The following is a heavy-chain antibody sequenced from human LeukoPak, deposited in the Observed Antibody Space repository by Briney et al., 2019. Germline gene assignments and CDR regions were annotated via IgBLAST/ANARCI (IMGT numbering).Heavy chain of an antibody. CDR1: GFTFDDYA. CDR2: ISWNSGSI. Sequence: PGGSLRLSCAASGFTFDDYAMHWVRQAPGKGLEWVSGISWNSGSIGYADSVKGRFTISRDNAKNSLYLQMNSLRAEDMALYYCAKGGSGYHYNFDYWGQGTLVTVSS. J-gene: IGHJ4*02. D-gene: IGHD5-12*01. CDR3: AKGGSGYHYNFDY. V-gene: IGHV3-9*03.